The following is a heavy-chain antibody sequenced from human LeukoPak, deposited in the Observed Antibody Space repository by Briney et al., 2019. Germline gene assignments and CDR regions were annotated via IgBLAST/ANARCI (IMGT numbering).Heavy chain of an antibody. Sequence: ASVKVSCKASGYTFTGYYMHWVRQAPGQGLEWMGWINPNSGGTNYAQKFQGRVTMTRDTSISTAYMELSRLRSDDTAVYYCARGRDYYDSSGYYQSDAFDIWGQGTMVTVSS. J-gene: IGHJ3*02. CDR1: GYTFTGYY. D-gene: IGHD3-22*01. CDR3: ARGRDYYDSSGYYQSDAFDI. CDR2: INPNSGGT. V-gene: IGHV1-2*02.